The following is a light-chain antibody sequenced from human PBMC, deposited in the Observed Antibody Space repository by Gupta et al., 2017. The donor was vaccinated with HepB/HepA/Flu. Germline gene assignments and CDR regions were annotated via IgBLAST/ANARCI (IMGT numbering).Light chain of an antibody. CDR1: KWGDKY. J-gene: IGLJ1*01. CDR2: PDY. V-gene: IGLV3-1*01. CDR3: QAWDSTTGV. Sequence: SSDLPQPPTVSVSPGPTVSHTCSGDKWGDKYTCWYQSKTGQSPVLVIYPDYTRQSGISDRLSGSNSGNTATLTISGTQAMGEADYYCQAWDSTTGVFGTGTKVTVL.